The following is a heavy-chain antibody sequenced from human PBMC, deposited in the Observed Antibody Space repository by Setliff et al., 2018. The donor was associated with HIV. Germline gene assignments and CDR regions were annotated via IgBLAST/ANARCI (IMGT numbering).Heavy chain of an antibody. J-gene: IGHJ4*02. V-gene: IGHV4-31*03. CDR3: ARQPSWGSIDY. Sequence: PSETLSLTCTVSGGSISSGGYYWSWIRQHPGKGLEWIGYIYYSGTTHYNPSLKSRVFISVDTSKNQFSLKLGSVTAADTAVYYCARQPSWGSIDYWGQGTLVTVSS. CDR1: GGSISSGGYY. D-gene: IGHD7-27*01. CDR2: IYYSGTT.